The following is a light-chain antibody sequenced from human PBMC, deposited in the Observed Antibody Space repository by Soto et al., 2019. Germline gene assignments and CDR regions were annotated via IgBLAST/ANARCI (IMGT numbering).Light chain of an antibody. J-gene: IGKJ1*01. Sequence: EIVLTQSPGTLSLSPGERATLSCRASQSVSVRYLAWYQQKPGQAPRPLIYGASSRASGIPDRFSGSGSGTDFTLTISRLEPEDFAVYYCQQYGSTPWTFGQGTKVEIK. CDR2: GAS. V-gene: IGKV3-20*01. CDR3: QQYGSTPWT. CDR1: QSVSVRY.